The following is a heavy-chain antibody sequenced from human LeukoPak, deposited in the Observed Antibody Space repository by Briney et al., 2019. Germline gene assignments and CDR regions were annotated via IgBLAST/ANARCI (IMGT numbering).Heavy chain of an antibody. CDR3: ARGGIAAANFDY. V-gene: IGHV4-30-2*01. J-gene: IGHJ4*02. Sequence: SEALSLTCAVSGGSISSGGYSWSWIRQPPGKGLEWIGYIYHSGSTYYNPSLKSRVTISVDRSKNQFSLKLSSVTAADTAVYYCARGGIAAANFDYWGQGTLVTVSS. CDR2: IYHSGST. CDR1: GGSISSGGYS. D-gene: IGHD6-13*01.